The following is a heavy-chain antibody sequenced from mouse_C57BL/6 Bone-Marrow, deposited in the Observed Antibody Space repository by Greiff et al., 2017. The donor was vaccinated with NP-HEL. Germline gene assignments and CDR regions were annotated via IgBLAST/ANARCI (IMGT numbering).Heavy chain of an antibody. J-gene: IGHJ3*01. CDR1: GFTFSSYA. Sequence: EVMLVESGEGLVKPGGSLKLSCAASGFTFSSYAMSWVHQTPEKRLEWVAYISSGGDYIYYADTVKGRFTISRDNARNTLYLQMSSLKSEDTAMYYCTRDPPWFAYWGQGTLVTVSA. CDR2: ISSGGDYI. V-gene: IGHV5-9-1*02. CDR3: TRDPPWFAY.